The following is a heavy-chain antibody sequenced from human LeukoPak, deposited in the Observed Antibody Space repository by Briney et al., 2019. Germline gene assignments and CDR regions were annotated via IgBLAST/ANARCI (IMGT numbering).Heavy chain of an antibody. D-gene: IGHD7-27*01. J-gene: IGHJ4*02. CDR3: ASRKLGNDY. CDR1: GGSFSGYY. Sequence: SEALSLTCAVYGGSFSGYYWSWIRQPPGKGLEWIGEINHSGSTNYNPSLKSRVTISVDTSQNQFSLKLSSVTAADTAVYYCASRKLGNDYWGQGTLVTVSS. V-gene: IGHV4-34*01. CDR2: INHSGST.